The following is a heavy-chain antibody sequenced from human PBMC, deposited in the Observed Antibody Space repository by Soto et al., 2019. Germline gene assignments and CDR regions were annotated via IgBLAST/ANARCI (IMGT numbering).Heavy chain of an antibody. J-gene: IGHJ4*02. V-gene: IGHV4-4*02. CDR2: TYHSGGS. CDR3: ASHPSGSTANS. D-gene: IGHD6-19*01. Sequence: PSETLSLTCAVSGDSITSSNWWTWVRQPPGKGLEWIGETYHSGGSHYNPSLRSRVTISVDKSKNQFSLNLSSVTAADTAVYYCASHPSGSTANSWGQGILVTVSS. CDR1: GDSITSSNW.